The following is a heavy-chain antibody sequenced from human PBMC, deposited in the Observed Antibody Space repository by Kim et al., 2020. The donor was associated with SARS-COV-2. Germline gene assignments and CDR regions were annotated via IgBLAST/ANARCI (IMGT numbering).Heavy chain of an antibody. CDR3: AREESRDYDFWSGYYYYYYYGMDV. CDR1: GFTFSSYG. J-gene: IGHJ6*02. V-gene: IGHV3-33*01. CDR2: IWYDGSNK. Sequence: GGSLRLSCAASGFTFSSYGMHWVRQAPGKGLEWVAVIWYDGSNKYYADSVKGRFTISRDNSKNTLYLQMNSLRAEDTAVYYCAREESRDYDFWSGYYYYYYYGMDVWGQGTTVTVSS. D-gene: IGHD3-3*01.